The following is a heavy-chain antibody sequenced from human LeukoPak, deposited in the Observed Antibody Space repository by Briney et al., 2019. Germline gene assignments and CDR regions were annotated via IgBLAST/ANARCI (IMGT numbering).Heavy chain of an antibody. J-gene: IGHJ4*02. V-gene: IGHV3-23*01. CDR3: AKRGLEPGYYFDY. Sequence: SGGSLRLSCAASGFTFSSYAMSWVRQAPGKGLEWVSAISGSGGSTYYADSVKGRFTISRDNSKNTLYLQMNSLRAEDTAVYYCAKRGLEPGYYFDYWGQGTLVTVSS. D-gene: IGHD1-1*01. CDR1: GFTFSSYA. CDR2: ISGSGGST.